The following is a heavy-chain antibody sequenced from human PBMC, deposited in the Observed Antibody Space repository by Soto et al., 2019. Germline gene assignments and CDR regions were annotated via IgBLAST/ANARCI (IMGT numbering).Heavy chain of an antibody. V-gene: IGHV3-11*05. CDR3: ARVRWGQLISAFADGFDI. Sequence: QVQLVESGGGLVKPGGSLSLSCAASGFTFSDHYVSWIRQAPGKGQESVSYISSSSSFTNYADSVKDRCTISIDNAKNSLYLLMNSLRADDAAIYYCARVRWGQLISAFADGFDIWGQGTMVTVSS. CDR2: ISSSSSFT. D-gene: IGHD2-2*01. CDR1: GFTFSDHY. J-gene: IGHJ3*02.